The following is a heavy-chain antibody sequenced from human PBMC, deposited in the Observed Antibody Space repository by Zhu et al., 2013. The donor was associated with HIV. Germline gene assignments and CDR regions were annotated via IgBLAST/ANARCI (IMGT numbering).Heavy chain of an antibody. V-gene: IGHV1-69*02. J-gene: IGHJ4*02. D-gene: IGHD1-26*01. Sequence: QVQLVQSGAEVKKPGSSVKVSCKASGGTFSSYTISWVRQAPGQGLEWMGRIIPILGIANYAQKFQGRVTITADKSTSTAYMELSSLRSEDTAVYYCARGDLEWELRGVFDYWGQGTLVTVSS. CDR3: ARGDLEWELRGVFDY. CDR2: IIPILGIA. CDR1: GGTFSSYT.